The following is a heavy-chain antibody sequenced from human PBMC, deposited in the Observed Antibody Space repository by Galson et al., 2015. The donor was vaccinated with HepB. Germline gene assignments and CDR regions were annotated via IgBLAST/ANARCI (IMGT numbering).Heavy chain of an antibody. J-gene: IGHJ6*03. Sequence: SVKVSCKASGGTFSSYAISWVRQAPGQGLEWMGGIIPIFGTANYAQKFQGRVTITADESTSTAYMELSSLRSEDTAVYYCARDGVRFLEWLLPYYYYYYMDVWGKGTTVTVSS. CDR2: IIPIFGTA. V-gene: IGHV1-69*13. CDR1: GGTFSSYA. D-gene: IGHD3-3*01. CDR3: ARDGVRFLEWLLPYYYYYYMDV.